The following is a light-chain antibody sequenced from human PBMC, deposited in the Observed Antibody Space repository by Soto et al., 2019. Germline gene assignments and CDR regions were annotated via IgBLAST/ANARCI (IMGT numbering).Light chain of an antibody. CDR1: SSNIGSNY. CDR3: AAWDDSLSGVV. CDR2: RNN. V-gene: IGLV1-47*01. Sequence: QPVLTQPPSASGTPGQRVTISCSGSSSNIGSNYVYWYQQLPGTAPKLLIYRNNQRPSGVPDRFSSSKSGTSASLAISGLRSEDEANYYCAAWDDSLSGVVFGGGTKVTVL. J-gene: IGLJ3*02.